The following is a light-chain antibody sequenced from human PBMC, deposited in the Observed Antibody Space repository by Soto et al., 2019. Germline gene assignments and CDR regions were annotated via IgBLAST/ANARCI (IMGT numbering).Light chain of an antibody. V-gene: IGKV3-15*01. CDR3: QQYDNWPWT. Sequence: EIVMTQSPATLSVSPGERATLSCRASQSISSNLAWYQQKPGQAPSLLLYGASTRATGIPARFSGSGSGTDFTLTISSLQSEDFAVYYCQQYDNWPWTFGHGTKVEIK. J-gene: IGKJ1*01. CDR2: GAS. CDR1: QSISSN.